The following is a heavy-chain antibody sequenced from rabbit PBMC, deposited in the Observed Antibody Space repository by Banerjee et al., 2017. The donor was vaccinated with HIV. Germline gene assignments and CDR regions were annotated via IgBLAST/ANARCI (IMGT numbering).Heavy chain of an antibody. CDR2: IGTSSGST. CDR3: ARDTGYTYGYAGYAYATWLDL. D-gene: IGHD6-1*01. CDR1: GFSFSSSYW. V-gene: IGHV1S45*01. J-gene: IGHJ5*01. Sequence: QEQLVESGGGLVKPEGSLTLTCTASGFSFSSSYWICWVRQAPGKGLEWIACIGTSSGSTYYASWAKGRFTISKTSSTTVTLQMTSLTAADTATYFCARDTGYTYGYAGYAYATWLDLWGQGTLVTVS.